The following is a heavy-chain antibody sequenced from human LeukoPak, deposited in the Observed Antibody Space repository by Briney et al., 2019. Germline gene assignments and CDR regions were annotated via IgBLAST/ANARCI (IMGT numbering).Heavy chain of an antibody. V-gene: IGHV3-9*01. Sequence: GGSLRLSCAASGFTFDDYAMHWVRHAPGKGLEWVSGISWNSGSIGYADSVKGRFTISRDNAKNSLYLQMNSLRAEDTALYYCAKDSGKYSSSWYELYGMDVWGQGTTVTVSS. D-gene: IGHD6-13*01. CDR2: ISWNSGSI. CDR3: AKDSGKYSSSWYELYGMDV. J-gene: IGHJ6*02. CDR1: GFTFDDYA.